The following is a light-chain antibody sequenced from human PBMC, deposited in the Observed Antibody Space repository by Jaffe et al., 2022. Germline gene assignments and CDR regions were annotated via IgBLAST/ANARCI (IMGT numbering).Light chain of an antibody. CDR1: QGISSF. Sequence: DIQLTQSPSFLSASVGDRVTITCRASQGISSFLAWYQQKPGKAPDLLIYAASTLQYGVPSRFSGSGSGTEFTLTISSLQPEDFATYYCQQFNSYPITFGQGTRLEIK. J-gene: IGKJ5*01. V-gene: IGKV1-9*01. CDR3: QQFNSYPIT. CDR2: AAS.